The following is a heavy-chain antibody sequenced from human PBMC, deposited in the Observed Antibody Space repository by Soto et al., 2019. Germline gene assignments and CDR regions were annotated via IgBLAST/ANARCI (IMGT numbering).Heavy chain of an antibody. CDR2: IYWDGDK. V-gene: IGHV2-5*02. Sequence: QITLKESGPTLVKPTQTLTLTCTFSGFSLSTNGVGVGWIRQPPGKALEWLALIYWDGDKRYSPSLKSRLTITMDTSKYQVGLTPTSVDPVDTATYYCANSKARFRCACRGGTCYSLDPWGQGTLVTVSS. D-gene: IGHD2-15*01. CDR1: GFSLSTNGVG. CDR3: ANSKARFRCACRGGTCYSLDP. J-gene: IGHJ5*02.